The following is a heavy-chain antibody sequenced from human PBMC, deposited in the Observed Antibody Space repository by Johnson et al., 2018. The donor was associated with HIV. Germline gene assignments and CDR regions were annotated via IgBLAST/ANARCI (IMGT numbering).Heavy chain of an antibody. CDR1: GFTFDDYG. D-gene: IGHD3-16*01. V-gene: IGHV3-20*04. J-gene: IGHJ3*02. CDR2: INWNGGST. CDR3: ARNSVWRCYPAPLNDAFDI. Sequence: VQLVESGGGVVRPGGSLKVSCAASGFTFDDYGMSWVRQAPGKGLAWVSGINWNGGSTGYADSVKGRFTIPSDNAKSSLFLQMNSLRAEDTAVYYCARNSVWRCYPAPLNDAFDIWGQGTMVTVSS.